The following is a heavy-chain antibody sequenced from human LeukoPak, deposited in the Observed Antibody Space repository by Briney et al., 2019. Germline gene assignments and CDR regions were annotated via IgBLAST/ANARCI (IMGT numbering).Heavy chain of an antibody. Sequence: PGGSLRLSCAASGFTFDDYGMSWVRQAPGKGLEWVSGINWNGGSTGYADSVKGRFTISRDNAKNSLYLQMNSLRAEDTALYYCAKDSGVGAYHYYYMDVWGKGTTVTVSS. CDR1: GFTFDDYG. CDR3: AKDSGVGAYHYYYMDV. D-gene: IGHD3-10*01. J-gene: IGHJ6*03. CDR2: INWNGGST. V-gene: IGHV3-20*04.